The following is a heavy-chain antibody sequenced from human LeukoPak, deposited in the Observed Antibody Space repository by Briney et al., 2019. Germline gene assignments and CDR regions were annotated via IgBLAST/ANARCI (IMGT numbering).Heavy chain of an antibody. CDR1: GGSFSGHY. V-gene: IGHV4-59*10. Sequence: SETLSLTCAVYGGSFSGHYWSWIRQPAGEGLEWIGRIHNSGSTNYNPSLNSRVTISVDTSKNQVSLKLTSVTAADTAVYYCARNGYGSGSSWWGQGTLVTVSS. J-gene: IGHJ4*02. CDR2: IHNSGST. CDR3: ARNGYGSGSSW. D-gene: IGHD3-10*01.